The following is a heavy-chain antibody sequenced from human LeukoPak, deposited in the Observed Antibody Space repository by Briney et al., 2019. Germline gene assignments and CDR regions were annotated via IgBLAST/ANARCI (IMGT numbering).Heavy chain of an antibody. Sequence: SETLSLTCAVYGGSFSGYYWSWIRQPPGKGLEWIGEINHSGSTNYNPSLKSRVTISVDTSKNQFSLKLSSVTAADTAVYYCASGLHSSSWFDYWGQGTLVTVSS. J-gene: IGHJ4*02. CDR1: GGSFSGYY. CDR3: ASGLHSSSWFDY. V-gene: IGHV4-34*01. CDR2: INHSGST. D-gene: IGHD6-13*01.